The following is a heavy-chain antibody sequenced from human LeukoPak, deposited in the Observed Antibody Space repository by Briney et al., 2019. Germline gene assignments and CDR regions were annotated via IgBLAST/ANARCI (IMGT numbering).Heavy chain of an antibody. J-gene: IGHJ4*02. V-gene: IGHV3-23*01. Sequence: GGSLRLSCAASGSFSSYVMTWVRQAPGRGLEWVSTLGASGGSTYYADSVTGRFTISRDNSKNTLYLQMSGLRAEDTAVYFCAKDLILVLPAAYDYWGQGTLVTVSS. CDR1: GSFSSYV. CDR2: LGASGGST. CDR3: AKDLILVLPAAYDY. D-gene: IGHD2-2*01.